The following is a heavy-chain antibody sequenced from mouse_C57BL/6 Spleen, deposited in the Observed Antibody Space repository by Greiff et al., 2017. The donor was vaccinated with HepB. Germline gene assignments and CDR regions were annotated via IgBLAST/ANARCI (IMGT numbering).Heavy chain of an antibody. CDR2: IWSGGST. J-gene: IGHJ4*01. CDR1: GFSLTSYG. CDR3: ARNYDYDVNYAMDY. V-gene: IGHV2-2*01. Sequence: VKVVESGPGLVQPSQSLSITCTVSGFSLTSYGVHWVRQSPGKGLEWLGVIWSGGSTDYNAAFISRLSISKDNSKSQVFFKMNSLQADDTAIYYCARNYDYDVNYAMDYWGQGTSVTVSS. D-gene: IGHD2-4*01.